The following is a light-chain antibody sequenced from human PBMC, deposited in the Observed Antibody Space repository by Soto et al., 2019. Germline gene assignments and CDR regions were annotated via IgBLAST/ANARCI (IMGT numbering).Light chain of an antibody. CDR3: QQYDSYSPYT. CDR1: HSINNC. V-gene: IGKV1-5*01. Sequence: DIQMTQSPSTLSASVGDRVTITCRASHSINNCLAWYQQKPGKGPDLLIYDVSSLESGVPSRFSGSGSGTEFTLIISSLQPEDSATYYCQQYDSYSPYTFGQGTSLEI. J-gene: IGKJ2*01. CDR2: DVS.